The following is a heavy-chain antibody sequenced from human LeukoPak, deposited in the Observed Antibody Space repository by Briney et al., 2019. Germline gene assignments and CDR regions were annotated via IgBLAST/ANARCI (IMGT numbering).Heavy chain of an antibody. V-gene: IGHV1-8*01. J-gene: IGHJ6*02. CDR2: MNPNSGNT. Sequence: ASVKVSCKASGYTFTSYDINWVRQATGQGLEWMGWMNPNSGNTGYAQKFQGRVTMTRNTSISTAYMELSSLRSEDTAVYYCARGRWAPYGMDVWGQGTTVTVSS. CDR1: GYTFTSYD. CDR3: ARGRWAPYGMDV. D-gene: IGHD3-16*01.